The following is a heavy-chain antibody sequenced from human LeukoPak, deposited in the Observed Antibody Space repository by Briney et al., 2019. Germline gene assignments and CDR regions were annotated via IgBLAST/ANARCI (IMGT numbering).Heavy chain of an antibody. Sequence: GGSLRLSCAASGFTFSSYGMHWVRQAPGKGLEWVAVISYDGSNKYYADSVKGRFTISRDNSKNTLYLQMNSLRAEDTAVYYCAKLLSNSGRFLYWGQGTLVTVSS. CDR2: ISYDGSNK. CDR3: AKLLSNSGRFLY. D-gene: IGHD4-23*01. CDR1: GFTFSSYG. V-gene: IGHV3-30*18. J-gene: IGHJ4*02.